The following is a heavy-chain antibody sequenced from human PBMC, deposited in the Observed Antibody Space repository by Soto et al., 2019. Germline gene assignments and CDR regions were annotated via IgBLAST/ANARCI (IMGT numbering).Heavy chain of an antibody. CDR1: GYTFTSYY. J-gene: IGHJ6*02. CDR2: INPSGGST. Sequence: QVQLVQSGAEVKKPGASVKVSCKASGYTFTSYYMHWVRQAPGQGLEWMGIINPSGGSTSYAQKFQGRVTMTRDTSTSTVYMELSSLRSEDTAVYYCARVLDVVAHYYGMDVWGQGTTVTVSS. D-gene: IGHD2-2*01. CDR3: ARVLDVVAHYYGMDV. V-gene: IGHV1-46*01.